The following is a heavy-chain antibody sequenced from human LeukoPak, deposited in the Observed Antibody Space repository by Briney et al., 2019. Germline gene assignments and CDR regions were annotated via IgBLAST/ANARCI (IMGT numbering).Heavy chain of an antibody. V-gene: IGHV1-69*04. CDR3: ATPSRTEDGDYGVC. J-gene: IGHJ4*02. Sequence: SVKVSCKASGYTFNSHGINWVRQAPGQGLEWMGRIIPILDLAHFTQKFQGRLTITADKSTNTGYMELSSLTAEDTAVYYCATPSRTEDGDYGVCWGQGTLVTVSS. CDR2: IIPILDLA. CDR1: GYTFNSHG. D-gene: IGHD4-17*01.